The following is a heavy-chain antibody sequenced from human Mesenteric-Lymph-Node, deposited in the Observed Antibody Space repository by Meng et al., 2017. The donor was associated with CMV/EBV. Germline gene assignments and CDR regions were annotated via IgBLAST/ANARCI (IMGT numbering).Heavy chain of an antibody. CDR2: INHSGST. J-gene: IGHJ4*02. Sequence: QVQLRLVGGGLLKPSETLSVTCAVYGGSFSGYYWNWIRQSPEKGLEWIGEINHSGSTTYNPSFTSRIIISVDTSTNQISLNMSSVTAADTAVYYCARGSSYDILTGYFDYWGQGALVTVSS. CDR1: GGSFSGYY. D-gene: IGHD3-9*01. V-gene: IGHV4-34*01. CDR3: ARGSSYDILTGYFDY.